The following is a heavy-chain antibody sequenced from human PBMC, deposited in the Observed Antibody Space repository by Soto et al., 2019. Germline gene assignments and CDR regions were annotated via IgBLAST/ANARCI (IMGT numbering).Heavy chain of an antibody. CDR1: GYSFTSYW. Sequence: GESLKISCMASGYSFTSYWIGWVRQMPGKGLEWMGIIYPGDSDTRYSPSFQGQVTISADKSISTASLQWSSLKASDTAMYSCARIPSTGPYYFDYWGQGTLVTVSS. CDR2: IYPGDSDT. V-gene: IGHV5-51*01. D-gene: IGHD1-1*01. J-gene: IGHJ4*02. CDR3: ARIPSTGPYYFDY.